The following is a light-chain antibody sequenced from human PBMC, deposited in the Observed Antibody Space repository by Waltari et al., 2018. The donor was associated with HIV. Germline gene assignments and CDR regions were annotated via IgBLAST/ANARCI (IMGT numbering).Light chain of an antibody. CDR3: QQYDSSPCT. CDR1: RSLSSSY. CDR2: GAS. Sequence: IVLPQSPGTLSLSPGESASLSCTASRSLSSSYLAWFQQKPGQAPRLLIYGASSRATGIPERFIGTGSGTDFTLTVSRLEPEDVAVYYCQQYDSSPCTFGPGTKVDIK. J-gene: IGKJ3*01. V-gene: IGKV3-20*01.